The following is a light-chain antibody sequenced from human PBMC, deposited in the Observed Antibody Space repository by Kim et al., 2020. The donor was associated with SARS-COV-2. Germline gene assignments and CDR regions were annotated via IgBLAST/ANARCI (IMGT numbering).Light chain of an antibody. V-gene: IGLV3-19*01. CDR2: GKN. J-gene: IGLJ2*01. CDR3: NSRDSTTNQLV. Sequence: SSELTQDPAVSVALGQTVRITCQGDSLESYYASWYQQKAGQAPVVVIYGKNNRLSGIPDRFSGSRSGNTASLTISGAQAEDEAVYYCNSRDSTTNQLVFRGGTKVTVL. CDR1: SLESYY.